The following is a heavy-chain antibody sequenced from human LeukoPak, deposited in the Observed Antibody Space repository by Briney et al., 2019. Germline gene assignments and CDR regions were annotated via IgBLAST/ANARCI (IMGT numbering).Heavy chain of an antibody. D-gene: IGHD1-26*01. V-gene: IGHV1-2*02. J-gene: IGHJ4*02. Sequence: ASVKVSCKASRYTFTGYYIHWVRQAPGQGLEWMGWINPNSGGTNYAQKFQDRVTMTGDTSISTAYMELSRLRSDDTAVYYCARGGVGATAYWGQGTLVTVSS. CDR3: ARGGVGATAY. CDR2: INPNSGGT. CDR1: RYTFTGYY.